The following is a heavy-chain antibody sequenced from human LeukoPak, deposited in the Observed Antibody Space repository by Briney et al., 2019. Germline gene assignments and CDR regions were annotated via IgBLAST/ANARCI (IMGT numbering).Heavy chain of an antibody. CDR2: IGSSGGGI. D-gene: IGHD7-27*01. Sequence: HPGGSLRLSCAASGFTFSTYTMYWVRHPPGKSLEWVSIIGSSGGGIHYADSVKGRFTISRDNSKNALYLQMNSLRVEDTAVYYCAIDPNWGTHSWGQGVLVTVSS. CDR3: AIDPNWGTHS. J-gene: IGHJ4*02. CDR1: GFTFSTYT. V-gene: IGHV3-23*01.